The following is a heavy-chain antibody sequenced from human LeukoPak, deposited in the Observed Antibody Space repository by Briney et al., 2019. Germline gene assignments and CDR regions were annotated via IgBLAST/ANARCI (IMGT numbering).Heavy chain of an antibody. V-gene: IGHV4-39*01. Sequence: PSETLSLTCTVSGGSIRSSYYYWAWIRQPPGKGLEWIGSIYDSGSTYYNPSLKSRFRISVDTSKHQVSLKLDTVTAGDTVVYYCARHYGPWGQGTLVTVSS. CDR1: GGSIRSSYYY. J-gene: IGHJ5*02. CDR3: ARHYGP. CDR2: IYDSGST. D-gene: IGHD3-10*01.